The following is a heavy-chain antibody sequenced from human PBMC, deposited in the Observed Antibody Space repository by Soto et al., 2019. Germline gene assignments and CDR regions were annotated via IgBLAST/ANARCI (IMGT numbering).Heavy chain of an antibody. J-gene: IGHJ5*02. D-gene: IGHD1-1*01. CDR3: ARDQLEGNWFDP. Sequence: QLQLQESGSGLVRPSQNLSLPCAVSSGSISSGGYSWNWIRQPPGKGLEWIGYIYHSGSTLYNPSLKSRVTIAVDKSKTQGSLKLSSVTAADTAVYYCARDQLEGNWFDPWGQGTLVTVSS. V-gene: IGHV4-30-2*01. CDR1: SGSISSGGYS. CDR2: IYHSGST.